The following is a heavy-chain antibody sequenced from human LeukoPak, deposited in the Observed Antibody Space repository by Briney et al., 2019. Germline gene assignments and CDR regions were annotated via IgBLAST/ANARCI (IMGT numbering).Heavy chain of an antibody. CDR1: GGTFSSYA. CDR2: IIPIFGTA. CDR3: ARDNRAVIAAAADAFDI. V-gene: IGHV1-69*05. D-gene: IGHD6-13*01. J-gene: IGHJ3*02. Sequence: ASVKVSCKASGGTFSSYAISWVRQAPGPGLEWMGRIIPIFGTANYAQKFQGRVTMTRDTSISTAYMELSSLRSDDTAVYYCARDNRAVIAAAADAFDIWGQGTMVTVSS.